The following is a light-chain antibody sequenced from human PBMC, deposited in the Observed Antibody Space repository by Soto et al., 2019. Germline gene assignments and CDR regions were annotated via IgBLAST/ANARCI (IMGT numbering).Light chain of an antibody. Sequence: DIHIAHSPWSLSSSFVDRVTFTCRASQDIGHSLAWYQQKPGKPIQLLIYGASTLHSGVPSRFSGSGSGTEFTLTISSLQSEDCAVYYCQQYDDWPPMYTVGQGTKVDIK. CDR3: QQYDDWPPMYT. V-gene: IGKV1-27*01. J-gene: IGKJ2*01. CDR2: GAS. CDR1: QDIGHS.